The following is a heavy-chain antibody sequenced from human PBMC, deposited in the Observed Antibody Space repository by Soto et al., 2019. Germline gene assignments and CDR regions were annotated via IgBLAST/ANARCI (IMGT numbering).Heavy chain of an antibody. CDR3: ARGSVDTVDSSGFYEY. J-gene: IGHJ4*02. D-gene: IGHD3-22*01. CDR1: GGSFSAYY. CDR2: INHSGGT. Sequence: SETLSLTCAVYGGSFSAYYWRWIRQPPGKGLEWIGEINHSGGTSYNPSLKSRVTISVDTSKSQFSLKLTSVTAADRAVYYCARGSVDTVDSSGFYEYWGRGTPVTVSS. V-gene: IGHV4-34*01.